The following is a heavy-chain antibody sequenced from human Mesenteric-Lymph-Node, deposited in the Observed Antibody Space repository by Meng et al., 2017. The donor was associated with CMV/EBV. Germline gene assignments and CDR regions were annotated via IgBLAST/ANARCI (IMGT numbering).Heavy chain of an antibody. CDR1: GGSISSYY. CDR3: VREIRGYCASTSCSTSYFDY. D-gene: IGHD2-2*03. V-gene: IGHV4-39*07. J-gene: IGHJ4*02. Sequence: SETLSLTCTVSGGSISSYYWGWIRQPPGKGLEWIGSIYYNENTYYNPSLESRVTISVDTSKNQFSLKLNSMTAADTAVYYCVREIRGYCASTSCSTSYFDYWGQGTLVTVSS. CDR2: IYYNENT.